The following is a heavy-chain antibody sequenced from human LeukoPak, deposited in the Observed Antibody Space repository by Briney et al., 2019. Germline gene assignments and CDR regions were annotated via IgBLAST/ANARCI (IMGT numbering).Heavy chain of an antibody. CDR1: GGSISSYY. D-gene: IGHD5-12*01. CDR3: ARSGSGYLRYYFDY. V-gene: IGHV4-4*07. Sequence: SSETLSLTCTVSGGSISSYYWSWIRQSDGKGLEWIGRMYTSGTTKYNPSLKSRVTISVDTSKNQSSLKLSSVTAADTAVYYCARSGSGYLRYYFDYWGQGTLVTVSS. J-gene: IGHJ4*02. CDR2: MYTSGTT.